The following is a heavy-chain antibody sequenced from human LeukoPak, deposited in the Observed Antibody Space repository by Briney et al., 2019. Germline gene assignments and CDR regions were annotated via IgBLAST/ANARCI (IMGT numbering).Heavy chain of an antibody. CDR3: ARYISSGLDY. CDR1: GGSVSSYSHY. V-gene: IGHV4-61*01. Sequence: SETLSLTCTVSGGSVSSYSHYWSWIRQPPGKGLEWIGNIYYTGSTNYNPSLKSRVTISVDTSKNQFSLKLSYVNAADTAVYYCARYISSGLDYWGQGTLVTVSS. D-gene: IGHD6-6*01. CDR2: IYYTGST. J-gene: IGHJ4*02.